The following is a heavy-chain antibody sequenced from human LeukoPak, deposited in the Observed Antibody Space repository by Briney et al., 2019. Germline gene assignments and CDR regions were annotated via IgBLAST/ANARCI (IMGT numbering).Heavy chain of an antibody. CDR1: GDSLTSGSRY. Sequence: SETLSLTCTVSGDSLTSGSRYWSWIRQPAGRGLEWIGHFYSSTRTTYNPSLESRVTISGDTAKNQFSLKLDSVTAADTAVYFCARCMSELDYGDYAYYYHMDVWGKGTTVTVSS. J-gene: IGHJ6*04. D-gene: IGHD4-17*01. V-gene: IGHV4-61*09. CDR3: ARCMSELDYGDYAYYYHMDV. CDR2: FYSSTRT.